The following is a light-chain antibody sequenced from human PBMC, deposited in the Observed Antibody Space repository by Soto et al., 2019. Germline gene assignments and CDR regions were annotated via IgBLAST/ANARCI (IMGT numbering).Light chain of an antibody. CDR3: GSWDSSLSAYV. Sequence: VLTQPPSVSAAPGQRVTISCSVSSSNIGGNSVSWYQQLPGTAPKLLIYDDDKRPSGIPDRFSGSKSGTSATLGITGFQTGDEADYYCGSWDSSLSAYVFGTGTKVTVL. CDR1: SSNIGGNS. J-gene: IGLJ1*01. CDR2: DDD. V-gene: IGLV1-51*01.